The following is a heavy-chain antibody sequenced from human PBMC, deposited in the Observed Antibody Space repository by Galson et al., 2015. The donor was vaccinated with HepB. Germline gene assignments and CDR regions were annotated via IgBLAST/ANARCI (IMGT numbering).Heavy chain of an antibody. Sequence: SLRLSCAASGSTFSSYWMSWVRQAPGKGLEWVANIKQDGSEKYYVDSVKGRFTISRDTAKNSLYLQMNSLRAEDTAVYYCARDEPGGYYLLWGQGTLVTVSS. V-gene: IGHV3-7*03. J-gene: IGHJ4*02. CDR2: IKQDGSEK. CDR1: GSTFSSYW. D-gene: IGHD2/OR15-2a*01. CDR3: ARDEPGGYYLL.